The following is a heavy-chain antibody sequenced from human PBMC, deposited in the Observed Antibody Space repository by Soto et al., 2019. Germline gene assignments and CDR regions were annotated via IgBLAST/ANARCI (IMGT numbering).Heavy chain of an antibody. J-gene: IGHJ6*02. V-gene: IGHV1-69*12. D-gene: IGHD3-3*02. CDR1: GGTFSTSA. CDR3: ARDKARAQLGGNYYYITDV. Sequence: QVQVVQSGAEVKKPGSSVKVSCKTSGGTFSTSAISWVRQAPVQGLEWMGGIMPIFRTADYAQTVRGSVTITADEAASTAYSELRSLTSEDSAVYYWARDKARAQLGGNYYYITDVWGQGTTVIVTS. CDR2: IMPIFRTA.